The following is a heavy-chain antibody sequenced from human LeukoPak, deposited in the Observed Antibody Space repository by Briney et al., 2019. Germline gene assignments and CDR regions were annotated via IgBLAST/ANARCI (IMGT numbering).Heavy chain of an antibody. J-gene: IGHJ3*02. Sequence: GGSLRLSCAASGFIFSTQWMHWVRQGPGKGLVWVSGINGDGTSTIYAGSVKGRFTISRDNAKNTLYLQMNNLRADDTAVYYCMRGYDIWGQGTMVTVSS. CDR3: MRGYDI. V-gene: IGHV3-74*01. CDR2: INGDGTST. CDR1: GFIFSTQW.